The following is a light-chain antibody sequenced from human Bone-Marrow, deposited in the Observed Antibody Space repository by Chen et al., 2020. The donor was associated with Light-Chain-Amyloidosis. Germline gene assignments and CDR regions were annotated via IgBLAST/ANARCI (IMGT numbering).Light chain of an antibody. CDR3: QSYQGSSQGV. V-gene: IGLV6-57*01. CDR2: EDD. CDR1: SGSIATNY. J-gene: IGLJ3*02. Sequence: NFMLTQPPSVSESPGKTVIISCTRSSGSIATNYVQWYQQRPGSSPPTVIYEDDQRPSGVPDRFSGSIDRSSNSASLYISGLKTEDEADYYCQSYQGSSQGVFGGGTKLTVL.